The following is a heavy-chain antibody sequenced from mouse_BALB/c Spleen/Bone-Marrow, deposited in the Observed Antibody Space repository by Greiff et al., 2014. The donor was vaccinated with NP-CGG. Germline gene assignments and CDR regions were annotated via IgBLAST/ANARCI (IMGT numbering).Heavy chain of an antibody. J-gene: IGHJ1*01. V-gene: IGHV14-3*02. CDR2: IDPANGDT. CDR1: GFTFTDSY. CDR3: ARPTYYNDSSYWYFDD. D-gene: IGHD1-1*01. Sequence: VQLQQSGSELVKPGVSVKLSCAASGFTFTDSYMHWVKQRPEQGLEWIGRIDPANGDTKYDPKFKGKATITADTSSNTAYLQLSSLTAEDTAVYYCARPTYYNDSSYWYFDDWGAGTTVTVSS.